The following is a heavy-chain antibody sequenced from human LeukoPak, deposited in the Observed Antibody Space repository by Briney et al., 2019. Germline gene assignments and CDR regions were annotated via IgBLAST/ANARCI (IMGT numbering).Heavy chain of an antibody. CDR3: ASGLLGRVIPPDFDY. J-gene: IGHJ4*02. Sequence: PSETLSLTCAVYGGSFSGYYWSWIRQPPGKGLEWIGEINHSGGTNYNPSLKSRVTISVDTSKNQFSLKLSSVTAADTAVYYCASGLLGRVIPPDFDYWGQGTLVTVSS. CDR2: INHSGGT. V-gene: IGHV4-34*01. CDR1: GGSFSGYY. D-gene: IGHD3-16*02.